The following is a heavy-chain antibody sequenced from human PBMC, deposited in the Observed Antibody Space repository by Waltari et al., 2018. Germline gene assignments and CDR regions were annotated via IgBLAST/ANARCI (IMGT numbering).Heavy chain of an antibody. CDR2: ISMSGGST. D-gene: IGHD2-8*01. CDR3: AKGTTNIDY. CDR1: GFTFAGSG. V-gene: IGHV3-23*01. Sequence: EVQLLESGGGLIQPGGSLRLSCAASGFTFAGSGMTWVRQAPGKGLEGVSGISMSGGSTDYADSVKGRFIISRDNSKNRVFLQMNSLRAEDSAVYYCAKGTTNIDYWGQGTLVTVSS. J-gene: IGHJ4*02.